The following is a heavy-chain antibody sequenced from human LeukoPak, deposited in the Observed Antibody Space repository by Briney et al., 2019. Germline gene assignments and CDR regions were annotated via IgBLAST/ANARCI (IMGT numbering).Heavy chain of an antibody. CDR1: GGSISSYY. J-gene: IGHJ4*02. Sequence: SETLSLTCTVSGGSISSYYWSWIRQPPGKGLEWIGYIYYSGSTNYNPSLKSRVTISVDPSKNQFSLKLSSVTAADTAVYYCARDSGYYNAGFDYWGQGTLVTVSS. CDR3: ARDSGYYNAGFDY. CDR2: IYYSGST. V-gene: IGHV4-59*01. D-gene: IGHD3-22*01.